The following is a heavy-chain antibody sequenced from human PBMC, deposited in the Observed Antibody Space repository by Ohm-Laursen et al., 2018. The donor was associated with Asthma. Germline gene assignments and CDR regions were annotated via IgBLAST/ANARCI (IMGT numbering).Heavy chain of an antibody. D-gene: IGHD1-26*01. Sequence: SLRLSCTASGFTFSNYGMHWVRQAPGKGLEWVALISYDGSDKYYADSVKGRFTISRDNSKNTLYLQMNSLRAEDTAVYYCAKVTSYSGRYYEVYYYYAMDVWGQGTTVTVSS. J-gene: IGHJ6*02. CDR1: GFTFSNYG. CDR3: AKVTSYSGRYYEVYYYYAMDV. CDR2: ISYDGSDK. V-gene: IGHV3-30*18.